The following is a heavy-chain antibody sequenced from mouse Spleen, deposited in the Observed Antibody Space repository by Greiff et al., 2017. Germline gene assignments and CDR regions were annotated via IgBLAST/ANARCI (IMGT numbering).Heavy chain of an antibody. CDR1: GYTFTSYW. Sequence: QVQLKESGAELVRPGSSVKLSCKASGYTFTSYWMHWVKQRPIQGLEWIGNIDPSDSETHYNQKFKDKATLTVDKSSSTAYMQLSSLTSEDSAVYYCARYADPLDYWGQGTTLTVSS. V-gene: IGHV1-52*01. CDR2: IDPSDSET. J-gene: IGHJ2*01. CDR3: ARYADPLDY.